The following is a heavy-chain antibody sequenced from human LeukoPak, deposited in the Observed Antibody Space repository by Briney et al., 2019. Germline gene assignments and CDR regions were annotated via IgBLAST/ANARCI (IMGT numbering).Heavy chain of an antibody. D-gene: IGHD3-16*01. CDR3: ARASLGGLHP. V-gene: IGHV4-39*01. J-gene: IGHJ5*02. CDR1: GGSISSSSYY. CDR2: IYYSGST. Sequence: SETLSLTCTVSGGSISSSSYYWGWIRQPPGKGLEWIGSIYYSGSTYYNPSLKSRVTISVDTSKNQFSLKLSSVTAADTAVYYCARASLGGLHPWGQGTLVTVSS.